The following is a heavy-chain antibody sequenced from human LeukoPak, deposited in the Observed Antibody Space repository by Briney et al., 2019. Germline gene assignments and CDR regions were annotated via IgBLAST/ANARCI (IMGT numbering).Heavy chain of an antibody. J-gene: IGHJ4*02. CDR1: QFTFNNNA. CDR2: LSGDSSSI. Sequence: GGSLRLSCAASQFTFNNNAMSWVRQAPGKGLEWVSGLSGDSSSIYYAASVKGRFTISRDNSKNMLYPQMNSLRAEDTAVYYCTRFRGSGSSTLYSFDYWGQGSLVTVAP. V-gene: IGHV3-23*01. D-gene: IGHD3-10*01. CDR3: TRFRGSGSSTLYSFDY.